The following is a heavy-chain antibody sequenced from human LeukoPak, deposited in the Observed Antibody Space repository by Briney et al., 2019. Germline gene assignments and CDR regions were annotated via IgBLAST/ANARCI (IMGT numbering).Heavy chain of an antibody. CDR1: GFTFSSYW. D-gene: IGHD3-3*01. J-gene: IGHJ4*02. CDR3: ARDYAIFGVVTPMDY. Sequence: PGGSLRLSCAASGFTFSSYWMSWVRQAPGKGLEWVANIKQDGSEKYYVDSVKGRFTISRDNAKNSLYLQMNSLRAEDTAVYYCARDYAIFGVVTPMDYWGQGTLVTVSS. CDR2: IKQDGSEK. V-gene: IGHV3-7*01.